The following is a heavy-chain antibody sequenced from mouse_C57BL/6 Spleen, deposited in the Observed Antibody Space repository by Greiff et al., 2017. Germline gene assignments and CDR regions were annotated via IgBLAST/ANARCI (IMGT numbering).Heavy chain of an antibody. V-gene: IGHV14-2*01. Sequence: EVQLQQSGAELVKPGASVKLSCTASGFNIKDYYMHWVKQRTEQGLEWIGRIDPEDGETKYAPKFPGKATITADTSSNTAYLQLSSLTSEDTAVYYGARSYYEGAMDYWGQGTSVTVSS. D-gene: IGHD2-10*01. CDR2: IDPEDGET. CDR3: ARSYYEGAMDY. J-gene: IGHJ4*01. CDR1: GFNIKDYY.